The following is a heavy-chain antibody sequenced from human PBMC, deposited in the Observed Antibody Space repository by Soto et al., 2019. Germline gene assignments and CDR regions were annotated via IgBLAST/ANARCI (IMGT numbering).Heavy chain of an antibody. J-gene: IGHJ6*03. Sequence: ASETLSLTCTVSGGSISSYYWSWIRQPPGEGLEWIGYIYYSGSTDYNPSLKSRVTISVDTSKNQFSLKLTSVTAADTAVYYCARQGSSVGYYYHYYMDVWGKGTTVTVSS. CDR3: ARQGSSVGYYYHYYMDV. CDR1: GGSISSYY. CDR2: IYYSGST. V-gene: IGHV4-59*08. D-gene: IGHD6-6*01.